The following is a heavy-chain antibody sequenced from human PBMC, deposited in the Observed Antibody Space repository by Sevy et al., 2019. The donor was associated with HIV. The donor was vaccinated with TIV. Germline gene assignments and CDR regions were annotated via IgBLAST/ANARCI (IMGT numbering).Heavy chain of an antibody. V-gene: IGHV1-69*13. J-gene: IGHJ3*02. Sequence: ASVKVSCKASGDTFSTYGLSWVRQAPGQGLEWMGGIIPIFGTPNYAQKFQGRVTITADESACTAYMELSSLRSEDTALYYCAGEGGVATTGDHDAFDIWGHGTLVTVSS. D-gene: IGHD7-27*01. CDR1: GDTFSTYG. CDR3: AGEGGVATTGDHDAFDI. CDR2: IIPIFGTP.